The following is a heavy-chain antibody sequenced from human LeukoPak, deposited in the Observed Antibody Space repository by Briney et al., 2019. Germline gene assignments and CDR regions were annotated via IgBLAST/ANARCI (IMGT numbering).Heavy chain of an antibody. D-gene: IGHD3-22*01. J-gene: IGHJ4*02. CDR3: AKDRSSSGYYYFDY. Sequence: GGSLRLPCAASGFTFSSYGMHWVRQAPGKGLEWVAVISYDGSNKYYADSVKGRFTISRDNSKNTLYLQMNSLRAEDTAVYYCAKDRSSSGYYYFDYWGQGTLVTVSS. CDR2: ISYDGSNK. V-gene: IGHV3-30*18. CDR1: GFTFSSYG.